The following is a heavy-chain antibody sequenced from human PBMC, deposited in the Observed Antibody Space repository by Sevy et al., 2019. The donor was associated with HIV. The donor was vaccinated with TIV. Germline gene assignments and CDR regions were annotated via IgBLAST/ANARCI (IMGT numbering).Heavy chain of an antibody. CDR2: INPNSGGT. V-gene: IGHV1-2*02. CDR1: GYTFTDYF. D-gene: IGHD3-22*01. Sequence: ASVKVSCKASGYTFTDYFMHWVRQAPGQGLEWMGWINPNSGGTNYPQRFRGRVTMTRDTSISTAYMELSRLRSDDTAVYYWASLSGYYYDSSRYYNTDAFDIWGQGTMVTVSS. CDR3: ASLSGYYYDSSRYYNTDAFDI. J-gene: IGHJ3*02.